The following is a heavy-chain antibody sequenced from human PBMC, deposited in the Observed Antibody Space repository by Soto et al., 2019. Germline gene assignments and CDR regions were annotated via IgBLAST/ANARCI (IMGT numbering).Heavy chain of an antibody. CDR3: ARWDYDFREAFDN. Sequence: QVQLQQWGTGLSKPSETLSLTCGVYGASFGYYYWSWIRQPPGKGLEWIGEITHSGRTKYKSSLKIRVTISINTSKTQFSLTMPSATAADTAVYYCARWDYDFREAFDNWGQGKMVTVSS. CDR2: ITHSGRT. J-gene: IGHJ3*02. V-gene: IGHV4-34*01. D-gene: IGHD3-3*01. CDR1: GASFGYYY.